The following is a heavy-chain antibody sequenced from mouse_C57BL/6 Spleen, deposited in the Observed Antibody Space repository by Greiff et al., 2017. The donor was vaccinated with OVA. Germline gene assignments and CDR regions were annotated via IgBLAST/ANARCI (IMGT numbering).Heavy chain of an antibody. D-gene: IGHD4-1*01. Sequence: VQLQQSGPELVKPGASVKISCKASGYTFTDYYMNWVKQSHGKSLEWIGDINPNNGGTSYNQKFKGKATLTVDKSSSTAYMELRSLTSEDSAVYYCASPGTGTPYAMDYWGQGTSVTVSS. CDR1: GYTFTDYY. V-gene: IGHV1-26*01. J-gene: IGHJ4*01. CDR2: INPNNGGT. CDR3: ASPGTGTPYAMDY.